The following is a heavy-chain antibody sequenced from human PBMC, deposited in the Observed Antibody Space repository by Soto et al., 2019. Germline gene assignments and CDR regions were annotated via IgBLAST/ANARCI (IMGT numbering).Heavy chain of an antibody. CDR3: AKDPEYRTSSLRNYFEY. V-gene: IGHV5-51*01. CDR2: IYPSDSDT. CDR1: GYTFTIYW. J-gene: IGHJ4*02. D-gene: IGHD6-6*01. Sequence: GESLKISCQVSGYTFTIYWIGWVRQMLGKGLEWMEIIYPSDSDTRYSPSFQGQVTISADQSINTAYPQWDSLKASDTAIYYCAKDPEYRTSSLRNYFEYWGQGTPVTVSS.